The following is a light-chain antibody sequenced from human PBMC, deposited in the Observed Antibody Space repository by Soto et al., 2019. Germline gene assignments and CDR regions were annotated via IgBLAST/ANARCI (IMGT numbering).Light chain of an antibody. CDR2: DTS. J-gene: IGKJ5*01. Sequence: IVLTQSLGTLSLSPGARAPLSCRTSQSVSNTYVAWYQQKPGQAPRLLIYDTSSRVTGTPDRFSGSGSGTDFTLTISRLEPEDFAVFYCQQYGTSEIIFGQGTRLEI. CDR3: QQYGTSEII. CDR1: QSVSNTY. V-gene: IGKV3-20*01.